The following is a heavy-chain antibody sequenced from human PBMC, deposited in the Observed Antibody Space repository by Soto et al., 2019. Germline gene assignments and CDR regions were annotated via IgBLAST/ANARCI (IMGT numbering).Heavy chain of an antibody. J-gene: IGHJ4*02. V-gene: IGHV4-34*01. D-gene: IGHD6-13*01. Sequence: QVQLQQWGAGLLKPSETLSLTCAVYGGSFSGYYWSWIRQPPGKGLEWIGEINHSGSTNYNPSLQSLVTIAADTSKIHFAPQPSSVPAADTAVYYGASCPYRSRWSVFDYWGQGTLVTVSS. CDR3: ASCPYRSRWSVFDY. CDR1: GGSFSGYY. CDR2: INHSGST.